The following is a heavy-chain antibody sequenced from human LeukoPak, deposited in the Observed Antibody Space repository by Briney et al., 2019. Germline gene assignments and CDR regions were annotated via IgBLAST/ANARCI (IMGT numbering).Heavy chain of an antibody. V-gene: IGHV3-21*01. CDR1: GFTFSTYS. CDR3: ARGVSYGSGSYYYSDY. J-gene: IGHJ4*02. Sequence: GGSLRLSCAASGFTFSTYSMNWVRQAPGKGLEWVSSISSSSSYIYYADSVKGRFTISRDNAENSLYLQMNSLRAEDTAVYYCARGVSYGSGSYYYSDYWGQGTLVTVSS. D-gene: IGHD3-10*01. CDR2: ISSSSSYI.